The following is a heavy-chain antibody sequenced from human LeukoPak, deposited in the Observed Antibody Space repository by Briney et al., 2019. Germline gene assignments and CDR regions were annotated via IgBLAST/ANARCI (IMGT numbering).Heavy chain of an antibody. CDR3: ARAGRSSTSAYDDY. CDR2: ISTYNGNT. J-gene: IGHJ4*02. CDR1: GYTFTDYG. Sequence: ASVKVSCKASGYTFTDYGVHWVRQAPGQGLEWMGWISTYNGNTHYVQNLQDRVAMTTDASTSTAFMELRSLRSDDTAVYYCARAGRSSTSAYDDYWGQGTLVTVSS. D-gene: IGHD2-2*01. V-gene: IGHV1-18*01.